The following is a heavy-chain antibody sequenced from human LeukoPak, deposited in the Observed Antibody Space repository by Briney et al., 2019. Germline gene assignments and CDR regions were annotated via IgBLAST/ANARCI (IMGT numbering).Heavy chain of an antibody. J-gene: IGHJ4*02. CDR1: GGSISSYY. D-gene: IGHD1-1*01. V-gene: IGHV4-59*12. Sequence: SETLSLTCTVSGGSISSYYWSWIRQPPGKGLEWIGYIYYSGSTNYNPSLKSRVTISVDTSKNQFSLKLSSVTAADTAVYYCARGGKGGTGYFDYWGQGTLVTV. CDR3: ARGGKGGTGYFDY. CDR2: IYYSGST.